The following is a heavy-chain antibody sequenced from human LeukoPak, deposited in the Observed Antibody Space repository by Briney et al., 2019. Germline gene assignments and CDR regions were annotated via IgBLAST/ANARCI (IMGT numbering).Heavy chain of an antibody. CDR2: INPNSGGT. CDR1: GYTFTGYY. Sequence: ASVKVSCKASGYTFTGYYMHWVRQAPGQGLEWMGWINPNSGGTNYAQKFQGRVTMTRDTSISTAYMELSRLRSDDTAVYYCASSTLYRDGSRIDAFDIWGQGTMVTVSS. CDR3: ASSTLYRDGSRIDAFDI. V-gene: IGHV1-2*02. D-gene: IGHD5-24*01. J-gene: IGHJ3*02.